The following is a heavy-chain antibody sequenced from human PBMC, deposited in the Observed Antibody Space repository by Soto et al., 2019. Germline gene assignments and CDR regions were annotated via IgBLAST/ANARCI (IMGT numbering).Heavy chain of an antibody. J-gene: IGHJ1*01. D-gene: IGHD2-15*01. CDR1: GFTFSSYG. CDR3: GVVVVTTYFQH. V-gene: IGHV3-30*18. CDR2: ISYDGSDK. Sequence: QVQLVESGGGVVQPGRSLRLSCAASGFTFSSYGMHWVRQAPGKGLEWVAVISYDGSDKYYADSVKGRFTISRDNSNNTLYLQMDSLRAEDTADCAKGVVVVTTYFQHCGPVTLVTVSS.